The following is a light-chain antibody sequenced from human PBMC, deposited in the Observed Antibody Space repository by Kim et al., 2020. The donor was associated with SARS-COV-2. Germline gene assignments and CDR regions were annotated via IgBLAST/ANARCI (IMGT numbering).Light chain of an antibody. CDR3: QVWDSSSDRWV. CDR1: NIGSKS. CDR2: YDS. J-gene: IGLJ3*02. Sequence: APGKTARITCGGNNIGSKSVPWYQQKPGQAPVLVIYYDSYRPSGIPERFSGSNSGNTATLTISRVEAGDEADYYCQVWDSSSDRWVFGGGTQLTVL. V-gene: IGLV3-21*04.